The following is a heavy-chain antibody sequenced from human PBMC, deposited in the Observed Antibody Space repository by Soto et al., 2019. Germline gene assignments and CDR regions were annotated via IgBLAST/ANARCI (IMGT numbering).Heavy chain of an antibody. CDR2: IDPSDSYT. CDR1: GYSFTDYW. Sequence: GESMKISCNGSGYSFTDYWISWVRQMPWKGLEWMGRIDPSDSYTNYSPSFQGHVTISADKSISTAYLQWSSLKASDTAMYYCARLPLLEWLLGDYYYYGMDVWGQGTTVTVSS. V-gene: IGHV5-10-1*01. CDR3: ARLPLLEWLLGDYYYYGMDV. D-gene: IGHD3-3*01. J-gene: IGHJ6*02.